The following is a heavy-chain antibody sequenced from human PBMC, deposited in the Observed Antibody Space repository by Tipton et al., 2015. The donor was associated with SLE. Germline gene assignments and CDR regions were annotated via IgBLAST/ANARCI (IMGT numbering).Heavy chain of an antibody. Sequence: TLSLTCTVSGGPITSYHWSWIRQPPGKEPEWIANVYYSGSANYNPSLRSRVTISVDTSKNQFSLRLNSVTAADTAIYYCARDASGGYNWFDPWGQGAPVTVSS. J-gene: IGHJ5*02. D-gene: IGHD6-19*01. CDR1: GGPITSYH. V-gene: IGHV4-59*01. CDR2: VYYSGSA. CDR3: ARDASGGYNWFDP.